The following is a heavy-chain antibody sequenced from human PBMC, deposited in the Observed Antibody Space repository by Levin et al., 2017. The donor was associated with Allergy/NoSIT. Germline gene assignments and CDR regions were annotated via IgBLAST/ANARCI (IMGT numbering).Heavy chain of an antibody. D-gene: IGHD6-19*01. CDR3: ARDQHSSGWNAADY. CDR2: ISSDGSNK. Sequence: GGSLKLSCAASGFPFSKYAMHWVRQAPGKGLEWVAVISSDGSNKYYAASVKGRFTISRGNSQNTLYLQMNSLRAEDTAVYCCARDQHSSGWNAADYWGQGTLVTVSS. V-gene: IGHV3-30*04. CDR1: GFPFSKYA. J-gene: IGHJ4*02.